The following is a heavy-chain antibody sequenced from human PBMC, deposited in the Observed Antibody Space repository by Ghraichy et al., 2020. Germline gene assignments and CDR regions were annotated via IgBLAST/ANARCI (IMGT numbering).Heavy chain of an antibody. CDR1: GFTFSDYY. Sequence: GGSLRLSCAASGFTFSDYYMSWIRQAPGKGLEWVSYISSSSYTNYADSVKGRFTISRDNAKNSLYLQMNSLRAEDTAVYYCARVQKIQLWSYYFDYWGQGTLVTVSS. D-gene: IGHD5-18*01. J-gene: IGHJ4*02. V-gene: IGHV3-11*06. CDR3: ARVQKIQLWSYYFDY. CDR2: ISSSSYT.